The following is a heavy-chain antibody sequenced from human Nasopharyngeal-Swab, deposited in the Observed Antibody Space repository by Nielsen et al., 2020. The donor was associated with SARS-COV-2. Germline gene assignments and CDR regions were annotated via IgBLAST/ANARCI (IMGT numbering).Heavy chain of an antibody. D-gene: IGHD4-17*01. CDR1: GFTFSSYA. Sequence: GGSLRLSCAASGFTFSSYAMSWVRQAPGKGLEWVSAISGSGGSTYYADSVKGRFTISRDNSKNTLYLQMNSLRAEDTAVYYCANTAVTSPSLYYYMDVWGKGTTVTVSS. CDR3: ANTAVTSPSLYYYMDV. CDR2: ISGSGGST. J-gene: IGHJ6*03. V-gene: IGHV3-23*01.